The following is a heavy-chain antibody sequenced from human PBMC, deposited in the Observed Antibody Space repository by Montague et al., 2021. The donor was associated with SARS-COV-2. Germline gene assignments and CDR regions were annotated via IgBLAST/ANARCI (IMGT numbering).Heavy chain of an antibody. CDR3: ARDCAYYDILTGYSPKGGFDY. D-gene: IGHD3-9*01. Sequence: SLRLSCAASGFTFSSYEMNWVRQAPGKGLERVSYISSSGSTIYYADSVKGRFTISRDNAKNSLYLQMNSLRAEDTAVYYCARDCAYYDILTGYSPKGGFDYWGQGTLVTVSS. CDR2: ISSSGSTI. V-gene: IGHV3-48*03. J-gene: IGHJ4*02. CDR1: GFTFSSYE.